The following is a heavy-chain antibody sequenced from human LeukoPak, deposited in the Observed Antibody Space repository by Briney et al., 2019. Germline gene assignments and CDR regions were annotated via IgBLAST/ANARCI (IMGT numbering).Heavy chain of an antibody. CDR1: GYTFTSYG. Sequence: ASVKVSCKASGYTFTSYGISWVRQAPGQGLEWMGWISAYNGNTNYAQKLQGRVTMTTDTSTSTAYMGLRSLRSDDTAVYYCARIREDITIFGVVIIDYFDYWGQGTLVTVSS. CDR2: ISAYNGNT. D-gene: IGHD3-3*01. J-gene: IGHJ4*02. CDR3: ARIREDITIFGVVIIDYFDY. V-gene: IGHV1-18*01.